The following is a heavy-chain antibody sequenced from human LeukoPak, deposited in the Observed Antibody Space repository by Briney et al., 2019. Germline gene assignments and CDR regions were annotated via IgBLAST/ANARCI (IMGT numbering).Heavy chain of an antibody. CDR1: GYSFTDYY. J-gene: IGHJ4*02. CDR2: INPNSGGT. V-gene: IGHV1-2*02. Sequence: GASVKVSCKASGYSFTDYYMHWVRQAPGQGLEWMGWINPNSGGTSYAQKFQGRVTMTGDTSISTAYVELSGLTSDDTAVYYCARSFPVLVTTSTHFDYWGQGTPITVSS. D-gene: IGHD3-22*01. CDR3: ARSFPVLVTTSTHFDY.